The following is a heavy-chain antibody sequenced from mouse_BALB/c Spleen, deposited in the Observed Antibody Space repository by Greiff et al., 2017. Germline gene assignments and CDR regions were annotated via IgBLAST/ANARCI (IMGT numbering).Heavy chain of an antibody. CDR2: INPSTGYT. V-gene: IGHV1-7*01. D-gene: IGHD2-1*01. CDR3: ARSYGNYEENAMDY. Sequence: VQLQQSGAELAKPGASVKMSCKASGYTFTSYWMHWVKQRPGQGLEWIGYINPSTGYTEYNQKFKDKATLTADKSSSTAYMQLSSLTSEDSAVYYCARSYGNYEENAMDYWGQGTSVTVSS. J-gene: IGHJ4*01. CDR1: GYTFTSYW.